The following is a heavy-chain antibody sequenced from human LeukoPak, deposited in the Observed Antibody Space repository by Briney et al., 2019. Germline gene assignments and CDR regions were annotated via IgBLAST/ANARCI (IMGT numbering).Heavy chain of an antibody. CDR3: ARFLATWDYYYMDV. D-gene: IGHD3-3*01. CDR1: GFTFSSYW. Sequence: GGSLRLSCAASGFTFSSYWMSWVRQAPGKGLEWVANIKQDGSEKYYVDSVKGRFTISRDNAKNSLYLEMDSLRAEDTAVYYCARFLATWDYYYMDVWGKGTTVIVSS. CDR2: IKQDGSEK. J-gene: IGHJ6*03. V-gene: IGHV3-7*01.